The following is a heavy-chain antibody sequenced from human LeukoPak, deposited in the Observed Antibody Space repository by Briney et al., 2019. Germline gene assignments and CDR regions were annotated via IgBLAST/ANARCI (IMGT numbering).Heavy chain of an antibody. J-gene: IGHJ4*02. CDR1: GGSISSTSYY. Sequence: SETLSLICTVSGGSISSTSYYWGWIRQPPWKGLEWIGSIYYSGSTYYNPSLKSRVTISVDTSKNQFSLKLSSVTAADTAVYYCARHPYYYDTSAYFVYYFDYWGQGTLVTVSS. CDR3: ARHPYYYDTSAYFVYYFDY. D-gene: IGHD3-22*01. CDR2: IYYSGST. V-gene: IGHV4-39*01.